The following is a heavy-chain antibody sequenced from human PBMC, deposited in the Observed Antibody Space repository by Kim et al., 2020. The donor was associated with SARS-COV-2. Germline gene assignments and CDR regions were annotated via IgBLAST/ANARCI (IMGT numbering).Heavy chain of an antibody. J-gene: IGHJ3*02. D-gene: IGHD1-26*01. V-gene: IGHV3-11*01. CDR3: ARVGATHDAFDI. Sequence: YYADSVKDRFTISRDNAKNSLYLQMNSLRAEDTAVYYCARVGATHDAFDIWGQGTMVTVSS.